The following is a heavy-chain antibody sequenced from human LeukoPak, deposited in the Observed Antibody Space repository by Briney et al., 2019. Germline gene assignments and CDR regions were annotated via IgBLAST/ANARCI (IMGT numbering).Heavy chain of an antibody. V-gene: IGHV3-20*04. CDR2: INWNGGST. J-gene: IGHJ4*02. CDR3: ARVPRYYDSSGYLPLA. Sequence: GGSLRLSCAASGFTFDDYGMSWVRQAPGKGLEWVSGINWNGGSTGYADSVKGRFTISRDNAKNSLYLQMNSLRAEDTALYYCARVPRYYDSSGYLPLAWGQGTLVTVSS. CDR1: GFTFDDYG. D-gene: IGHD3-22*01.